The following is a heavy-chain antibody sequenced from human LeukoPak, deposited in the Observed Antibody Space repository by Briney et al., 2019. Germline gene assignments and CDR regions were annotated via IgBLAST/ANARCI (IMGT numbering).Heavy chain of an antibody. CDR2: IKQDGSEK. D-gene: IGHD3-10*01. CDR1: GFTFSSYA. Sequence: GGSLRLSCAASGFTFSSYAMSWVRQAPGKGLEWVANIKQDGSEKYYVDSMKGRFTISRDNAKNSLSLQMNSLRVEDTAVYYCAKVAKYYYGSETYYFFEHWGQGTPVTASS. V-gene: IGHV3-7*01. J-gene: IGHJ4*02. CDR3: AKVAKYYYGSETYYFFEH.